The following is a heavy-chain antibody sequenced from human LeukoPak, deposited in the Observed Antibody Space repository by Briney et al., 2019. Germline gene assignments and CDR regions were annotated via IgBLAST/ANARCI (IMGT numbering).Heavy chain of an antibody. CDR1: GFTFSSYA. D-gene: IGHD2-15*01. J-gene: IGHJ4*02. V-gene: IGHV3-23*01. CDR3: AKGLNLNILYSGFDY. Sequence: GSLRLSCAASGFTFSSYAMSWVRQAPGKGLEWVSAISGSGGSTYYADSVKGRFTISRDNSKNTLYLQMNSLRAEDTAVYYCAKGLNLNILYSGFDYWGQGTLVTVSS. CDR2: ISGSGGST.